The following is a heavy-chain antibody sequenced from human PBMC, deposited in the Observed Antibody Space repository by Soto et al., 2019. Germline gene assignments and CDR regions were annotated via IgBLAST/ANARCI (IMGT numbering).Heavy chain of an antibody. CDR3: ARGETTVTRIDY. CDR2: IYYSGST. Sequence: ASETLSLTCTVSGGSISSGDYYWSWIRQPPGKGLEWIGYIYYSGSTYYNPSLKSRVTISVDTSKNQFSLKLSSVTAADTAVYYCARGETTVTRIDYWGQGTLVTVSS. CDR1: GGSISSGDYY. D-gene: IGHD4-17*01. V-gene: IGHV4-30-4*01. J-gene: IGHJ4*02.